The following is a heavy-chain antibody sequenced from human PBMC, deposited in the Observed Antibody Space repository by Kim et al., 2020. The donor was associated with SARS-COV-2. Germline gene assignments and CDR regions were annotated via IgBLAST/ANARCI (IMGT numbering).Heavy chain of an antibody. V-gene: IGHV1-69*13. J-gene: IGHJ4*02. Sequence: SVKVSCKASGGTFSSYAISWVRQAPGQGLEWMGGIIPIFGTANYAQKFQGRVTITADESTSTAYMELSSLRSEDTAVYYCATGDSPAGSGWMYYFDYWGQGTLVTVSS. CDR2: IIPIFGTA. CDR3: ATGDSPAGSGWMYYFDY. D-gene: IGHD6-19*01. CDR1: GGTFSSYA.